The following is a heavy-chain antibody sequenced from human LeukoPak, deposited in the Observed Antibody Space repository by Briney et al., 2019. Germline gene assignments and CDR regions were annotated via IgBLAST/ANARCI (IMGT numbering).Heavy chain of an antibody. CDR3: ARRPPSCSGGSCYEGFDY. CDR1: GYTFTSYD. D-gene: IGHD2-15*01. J-gene: IGHJ4*02. V-gene: IGHV1-18*01. Sequence: ASVKVSCKASGYTFTSYDISWVRQAPGQGLEWMGWISAYNGNTNYAQKLQGRVTMTTDTSTSTAYMELRSLRSDDTAVYYCARRPPSCSGGSCYEGFDYWGQGTLVTVSS. CDR2: ISAYNGNT.